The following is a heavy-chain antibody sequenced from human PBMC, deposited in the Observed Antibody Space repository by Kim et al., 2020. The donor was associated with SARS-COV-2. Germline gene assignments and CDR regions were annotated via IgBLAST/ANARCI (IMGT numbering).Heavy chain of an antibody. J-gene: IGHJ4*02. D-gene: IGHD5-12*01. V-gene: IGHV1-69*13. CDR3: ARVDGYNSAGYYFDY. CDR1: GGTFSSYA. Sequence: SVKVSCKASGGTFSSYAISWVRQAPGQGLEWMGGIIPIFGTANYAQKFQGRVTITADESTSTAYMELSSLRSEDTAVYYCARVDGYNSAGYYFDYWGQGTLVTVSS. CDR2: IIPIFGTA.